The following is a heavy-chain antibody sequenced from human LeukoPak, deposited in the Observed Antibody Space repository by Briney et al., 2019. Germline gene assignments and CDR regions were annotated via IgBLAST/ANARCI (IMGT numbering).Heavy chain of an antibody. D-gene: IGHD6-6*01. CDR2: ISNSGGTT. J-gene: IGHJ5*02. Sequence: PGGSLRLSCAASGFTFSSYWMNWARQAPGKGLEWVSGISNSGGTTYYADSVKGRFTISRDNSKNTLYLQMNSLRAEDTAVYYCARSSSLNWFDPWGQGTLVTVAS. CDR3: ARSSSLNWFDP. CDR1: GFTFSSYW. V-gene: IGHV3-23*01.